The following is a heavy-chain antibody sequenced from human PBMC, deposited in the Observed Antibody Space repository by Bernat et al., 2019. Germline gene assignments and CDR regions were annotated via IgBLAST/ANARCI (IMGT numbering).Heavy chain of an antibody. CDR3: ATLTLGYCSSTSCYFDY. V-gene: IGHV4-39*01. Sequence: QLQLQESGPGLVKPSETLSLTCTVSGCSISSSSYYWGWIRQPPGKGLGWIGSIYYSGSTYYNPSLKSRVTISTDRSNNQFSLKLGSETAADTAVYYCATLTLGYCSSTSCYFDYWGQGTLVTVSS. CDR1: GCSISSSSYY. J-gene: IGHJ4*02. D-gene: IGHD2-2*01. CDR2: IYYSGST.